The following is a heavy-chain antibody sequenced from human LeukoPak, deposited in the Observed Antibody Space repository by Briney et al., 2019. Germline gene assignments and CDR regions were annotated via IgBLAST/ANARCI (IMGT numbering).Heavy chain of an antibody. V-gene: IGHV1-8*01. D-gene: IGHD3-3*01. CDR1: GYTFTSYD. CDR3: ARDSEGYYDFWSGYYMVDAFDI. CDR2: MNPNSGNT. J-gene: IGHJ3*02. Sequence: GASVKVSCKASGYTFTSYDINWVRQATGQGLEWMGWMNPNSGNTGYAQKFQGRVTITRNTSISTAYMELSSLRSEDTAVYYCARDSEGYYDFWSGYYMVDAFDIWGQGTMVTVSS.